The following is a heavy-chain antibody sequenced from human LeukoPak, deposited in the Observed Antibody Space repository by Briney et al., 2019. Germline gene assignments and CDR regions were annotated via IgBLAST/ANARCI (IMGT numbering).Heavy chain of an antibody. V-gene: IGHV3-48*04. Sequence: PGGSLRLSCAASGFTFSSFSMNWVRQAPGKGLEWVSYISSSSSTIYYADSVKGRFTISRDNAKNSLYLQMNSLRAEDTAVYYCAREDRGQLVVWYGMDVWGQGTTVTVSS. D-gene: IGHD6-13*01. J-gene: IGHJ6*02. CDR1: GFTFSSFS. CDR3: AREDRGQLVVWYGMDV. CDR2: ISSSSSTI.